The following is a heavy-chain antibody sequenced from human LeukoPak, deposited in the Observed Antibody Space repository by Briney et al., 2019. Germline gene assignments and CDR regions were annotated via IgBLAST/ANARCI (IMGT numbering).Heavy chain of an antibody. J-gene: IGHJ4*02. CDR2: IRYDGSNK. CDR3: AKDRIRGYCSSTSCPPGDY. CDR1: GFTFSSYG. D-gene: IGHD2-2*01. V-gene: IGHV3-30*02. Sequence: PGGSLRLSCAASGFTFSSYGMHWVRQAPGKGLEWVAFIRYDGSNKYYADSVKGRFTIPRDNSKNTLYLQMNSLRAEDTAVYYCAKDRIRGYCSSTSCPPGDYWGQGTLVTVSS.